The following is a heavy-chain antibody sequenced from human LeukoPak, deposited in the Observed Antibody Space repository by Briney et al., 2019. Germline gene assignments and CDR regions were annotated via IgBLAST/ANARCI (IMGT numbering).Heavy chain of an antibody. CDR3: ARGRVVLMVCAFVLDGWLFDL. D-gene: IGHD2-8*01. Sequence: SETLSLTCTVSGGSISSYFWSWLPPPTGEGREWCGNIYYCGSTNYHHSLKSRVAMSVDTSRNQFALVLSSVAAADTAVYCCARGRVVLMVCAFVLDGWLFDLWGRETLVTVCS. V-gene: IGHV4-59*13. J-gene: IGHJ2*01. CDR2: IYYCGST. CDR1: GGSISSYF.